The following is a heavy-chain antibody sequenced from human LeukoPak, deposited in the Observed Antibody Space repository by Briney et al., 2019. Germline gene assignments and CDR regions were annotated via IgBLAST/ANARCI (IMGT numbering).Heavy chain of an antibody. D-gene: IGHD1-26*01. V-gene: IGHV4-59*01. CDR3: ARGVEAREDYFDS. CDR2: IYYSGST. CDR1: GGSISSYY. J-gene: IGHJ4*02. Sequence: PSETLSLTCTVSGGSISSYYWSWIRQPPGKGLEWIGYIYYSGSTNYNPSLKSRVTISVDTSKNQFSLKLSSVTAADTALYYCARGVEAREDYFDSWGPGTLVTVSS.